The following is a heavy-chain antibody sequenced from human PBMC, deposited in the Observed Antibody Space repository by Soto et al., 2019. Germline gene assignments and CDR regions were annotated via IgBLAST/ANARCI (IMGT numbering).Heavy chain of an antibody. CDR2: ISYDGSNK. Sequence: QVQLVESGGGVVQPGRSLRLSCAASGFTFSSYAMHWVGQAPGRGLEWVAVISYDGSNKYYADSVKGRFTISRDNSKNTLYLQMNSLRAEDTAVYYCARGDTAMGIFDYWGQGTLVSVSS. J-gene: IGHJ4*02. CDR1: GFTFSSYA. D-gene: IGHD5-18*01. V-gene: IGHV3-30-3*01. CDR3: ARGDTAMGIFDY.